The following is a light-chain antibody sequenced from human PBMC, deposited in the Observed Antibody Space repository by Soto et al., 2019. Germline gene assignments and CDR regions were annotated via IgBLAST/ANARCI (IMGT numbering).Light chain of an antibody. Sequence: QSALTQPPSASGSPGQSVTISCIGTSSDVGGYNYVSWYQQHPGKAPKLMIYEVSKRPSGVPDRFSGSKSGNTASLTVSGLLAADEADYYCSSYAASNDLGVFGGGTKLTVL. CDR2: EVS. CDR1: SSDVGGYNY. J-gene: IGLJ2*01. V-gene: IGLV2-8*01. CDR3: SSYAASNDLGV.